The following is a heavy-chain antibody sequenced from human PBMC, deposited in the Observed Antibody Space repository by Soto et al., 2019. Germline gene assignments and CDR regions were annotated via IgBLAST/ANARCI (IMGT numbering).Heavy chain of an antibody. CDR1: GGTFSSYA. D-gene: IGHD3-3*01. CDR2: IIPIFGTA. CDR3: ARVRVRFLEWLGSEG. J-gene: IGHJ4*02. V-gene: IGHV1-69*12. Sequence: QVQLVQSGAEVNKPGSSVKVSCKASGGTFSSYAISWVRQAPGQGLEWMGGIIPIFGTANYAQKFQGRVTITADASTSTAYMELSSLRSEDTAVYDCARVRVRFLEWLGSEGWGQGTLVTVSS.